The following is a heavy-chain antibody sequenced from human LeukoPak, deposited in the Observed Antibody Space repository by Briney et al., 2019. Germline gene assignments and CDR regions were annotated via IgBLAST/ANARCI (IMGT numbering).Heavy chain of an antibody. CDR3: ARDVEGVDGSGSYQEWYNWFDP. CDR1: GYTFTDYY. J-gene: IGHJ5*02. CDR2: INPNSGDT. Sequence: GASVKVSCKASGYTFTDYYIQWVRQAPGQGLEWMGWINPNSGDTKYAQKFQGRITMTRDTSISTAYMELSRLRSDDTAVYYCARDVEGVDGSGSYQEWYNWFDPWGQGTLVTVSS. V-gene: IGHV1-2*02. D-gene: IGHD3-10*01.